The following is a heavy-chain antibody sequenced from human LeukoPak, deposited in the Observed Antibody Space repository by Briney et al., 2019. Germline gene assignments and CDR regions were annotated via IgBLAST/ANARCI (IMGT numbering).Heavy chain of an antibody. J-gene: IGHJ4*02. D-gene: IGHD4/OR15-4a*01. Sequence: QPGGSLRLSCTVSGFTVSSNSMSWVRQAPGKGLEWVSFIYSDNTHYSDSVKGRVTISRDNSKNTLYLQMNSVRAEDTAVYYCARRAGAYSHPYDYWGQGTLVTVSS. CDR1: GFTVSSNS. CDR2: IYSDNT. V-gene: IGHV3-53*01. CDR3: ARRAGAYSHPYDY.